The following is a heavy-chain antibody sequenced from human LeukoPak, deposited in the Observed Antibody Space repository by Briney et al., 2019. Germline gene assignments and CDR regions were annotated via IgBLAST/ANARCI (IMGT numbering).Heavy chain of an antibody. V-gene: IGHV4-61*02. CDR3: ARGISTYYDILTGTDYFDY. CDR2: IYTSGST. Sequence: SETLSLTCTVSGASISSTSYYWSWIRQPAGKGLEWIGRIYTSGSTNYNPSLKSRVTISVDTSKNQFSLKLSSVTAADTAVYYCARGISTYYDILTGTDYFDYWGQGTLVTVSS. J-gene: IGHJ4*02. D-gene: IGHD3-9*01. CDR1: GASISSTSYY.